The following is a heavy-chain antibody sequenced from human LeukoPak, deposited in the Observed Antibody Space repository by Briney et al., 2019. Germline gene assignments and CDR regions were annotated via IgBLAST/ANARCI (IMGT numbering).Heavy chain of an antibody. CDR1: GFKFNFYW. CDR2: INQDGGAK. CDR3: ARDANWSSDY. V-gene: IGHV3-7*04. J-gene: IGHJ4*02. Sequence: GSLRLSCAASGFKFNFYWMSWVRQAPGKGLEWVANINQDGGAKHYVDSVKGRFTISRDNARNSLYLQMNSLRAEDTAVYYCARDANWSSDYWGQGTLVTVSS. D-gene: IGHD1-26*01.